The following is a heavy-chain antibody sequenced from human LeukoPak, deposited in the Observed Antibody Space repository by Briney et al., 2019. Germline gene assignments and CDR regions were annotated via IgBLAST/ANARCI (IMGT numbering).Heavy chain of an antibody. Sequence: GGSLRLSCAASGFTFDDYGMHWVRQAPGKGLEWVSGLSWNGAGIGYADSVRGRFTISRDNAKSSLYLQMDSLRAEDTALYYCAKDWSATVRGTDYWGQGTLVTVSS. CDR2: LSWNGAGI. D-gene: IGHD4-17*01. J-gene: IGHJ4*02. CDR1: GFTFDDYG. V-gene: IGHV3-9*01. CDR3: AKDWSATVRGTDY.